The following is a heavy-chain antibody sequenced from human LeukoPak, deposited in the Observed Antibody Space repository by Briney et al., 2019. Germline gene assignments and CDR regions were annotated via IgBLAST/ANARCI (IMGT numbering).Heavy chain of an antibody. CDR2: ISYDGSNK. CDR1: GFTFSSSG. Sequence: GGSLRLSFAASGFTFSSSGTHCVRQARGNGLEWVAVISYDGSNKYYADSVKGRFTISRDNSKNTLYLQMNSLRAEDTAVYYCAAFGNADYWGQGTLVTVSS. J-gene: IGHJ4*02. V-gene: IGHV3-30*03. D-gene: IGHD4-23*01. CDR3: AAFGNADY.